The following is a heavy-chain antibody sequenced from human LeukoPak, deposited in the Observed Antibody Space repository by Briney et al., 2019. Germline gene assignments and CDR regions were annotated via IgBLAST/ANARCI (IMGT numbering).Heavy chain of an antibody. CDR2: IYTSGST. CDR1: GGSISSGSYY. V-gene: IGHV4-61*02. J-gene: IGHJ4*02. D-gene: IGHD3-10*01. Sequence: SQTLSLTCTVSGGSISSGSYYWSWIRQPAGKGLEWIGRIYTSGSTNYNPSLKSRVTISVDTSKNQFSLKLSSVTAADTAVYYCARVLYYYGSGSYYMGGFDYWGQGTLVTVSS. CDR3: ARVLYYYGSGSYYMGGFDY.